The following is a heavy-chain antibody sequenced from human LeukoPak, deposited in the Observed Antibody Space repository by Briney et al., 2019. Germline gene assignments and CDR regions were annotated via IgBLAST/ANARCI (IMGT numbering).Heavy chain of an antibody. CDR3: ARVNYDSSGYYSYYFDY. D-gene: IGHD3-22*01. CDR2: IYYSGST. CDR1: GGSVSSGSYY. V-gene: IGHV4-61*01. Sequence: SETLSLTCTVSGGSVSSGSYYWSWIRQPPGQGLEWIGYIYYSGSTNYNPSLKSRVTISVDTSKNQFSLKLSSVTAADTAVYYCARVNYDSSGYYSYYFDYWGQGTLVTVSS. J-gene: IGHJ4*02.